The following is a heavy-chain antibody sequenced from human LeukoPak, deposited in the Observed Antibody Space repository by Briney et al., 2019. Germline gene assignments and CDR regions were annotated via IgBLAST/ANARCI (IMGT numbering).Heavy chain of an antibody. CDR1: GYSMSSGFH. J-gene: IGHJ3*02. CDR2: IYHSGST. CDR3: ARLDMTTVTFDI. V-gene: IGHV4-38-2*02. Sequence: PSETLSLTCSVSGYSMSSGFHWGWIRQPPGKGLEWIASIYHSGSTSYNPSLKSRVTISVDTSKNQVSLKLNSVTAADTAVYYCARLDMTTVTFDIWGQGTMVTVSS. D-gene: IGHD4-17*01.